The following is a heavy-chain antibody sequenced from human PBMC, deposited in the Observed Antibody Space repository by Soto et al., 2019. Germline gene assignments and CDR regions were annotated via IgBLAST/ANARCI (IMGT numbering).Heavy chain of an antibody. J-gene: IGHJ4*02. CDR1: GFPFSSYV. D-gene: IGHD4-4*01. CDR2: ISGGASNT. Sequence: QTGGSLRLSCAASGFPFSSYVMSWVRQAPGKGLEWVSGISGGASNTFYADSVKGRFTISRDNSKNTLLLQMNSLGAEDTAVYYCAKDSNKYSSSLRGRYFDYWGQGIGVTVSS. V-gene: IGHV3-23*01. CDR3: AKDSNKYSSSLRGRYFDY.